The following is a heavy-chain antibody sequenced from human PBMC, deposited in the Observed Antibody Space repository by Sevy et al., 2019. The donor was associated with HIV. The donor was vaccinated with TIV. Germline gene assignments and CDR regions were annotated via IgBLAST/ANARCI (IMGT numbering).Heavy chain of an antibody. CDR3: ARGSRYSSSWYNNY. Sequence: ASVKVSCKASGYTFTSYGISWVRQAPGQGLEWMGWISAYNGNTNYAKKLQGRVTMTTDTSTRTAYMELRSLRSDDTAVYYCARGSRYSSSWYNNYWGQGTLVTVSS. CDR2: ISAYNGNT. CDR1: GYTFTSYG. D-gene: IGHD6-13*01. V-gene: IGHV1-18*01. J-gene: IGHJ4*02.